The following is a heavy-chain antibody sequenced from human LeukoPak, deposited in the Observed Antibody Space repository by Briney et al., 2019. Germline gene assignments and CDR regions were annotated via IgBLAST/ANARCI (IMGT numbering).Heavy chain of an antibody. CDR1: GYTFTSYG. V-gene: IGHV1-18*01. CDR3: ARDSGWDSSGYYYGVFDY. J-gene: IGHJ4*02. Sequence: ASVKVSCKASGYTFTSYGISWVRQAPGQGLEWMGWISAYNGNTNYAQKLQGRVTMTTDTSTSTAYMELRSLRSDDTAVYYCARDSGWDSSGYYYGVFDYWGQGTLVTVSS. CDR2: ISAYNGNT. D-gene: IGHD3-22*01.